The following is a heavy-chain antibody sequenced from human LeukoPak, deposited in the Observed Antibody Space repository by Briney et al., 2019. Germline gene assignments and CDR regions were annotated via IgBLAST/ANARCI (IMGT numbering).Heavy chain of an antibody. V-gene: IGHV4-34*01. CDR2: INHRGST. CDR1: GGSFSGYY. CDR3: ARANRVSLYYFDY. Sequence: SETLSLTCAVYGGSFSGYYWSWIRQPPGKGLEWIGEINHRGSTNYNPSLKSRVTISVDTSKNQFSLKLSSVTAADTAVYYCARANRVSLYYFDYWGQGTLVTVSS. J-gene: IGHJ4*02. D-gene: IGHD5/OR15-5a*01.